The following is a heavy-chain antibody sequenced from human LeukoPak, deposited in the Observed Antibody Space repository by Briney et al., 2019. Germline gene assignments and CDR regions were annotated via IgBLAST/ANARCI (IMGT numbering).Heavy chain of an antibody. CDR1: GGSISSSSYY. CDR3: ARPPGY. CDR2: IYYSGST. J-gene: IGHJ4*02. Sequence: PSETLSLTCTVSGGSISSSSYYWSWIRQPPGKGLEWIGYIYYSGSTNYNPSLKSRVTISVDTSKNQFSLKLSSVTAADTAVYYCARPPGYWGQGTLVTVSS. V-gene: IGHV4-61*01.